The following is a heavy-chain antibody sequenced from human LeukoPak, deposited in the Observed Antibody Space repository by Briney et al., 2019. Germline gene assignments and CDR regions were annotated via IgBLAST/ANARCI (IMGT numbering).Heavy chain of an antibody. CDR2: ISGSGDST. J-gene: IGHJ4*02. CDR3: AKGSYYDSSGSFYFDY. Sequence: PGGSLRLSCAVSGFTFSSYAMSWVRQAPGKGLEWVSGISGSGDSTYYADSVKGRFTISRDNSKNTLYVQVNSLGTEDTAAYYCAKGSYYDSSGSFYFDYWGQGTLVTVSS. D-gene: IGHD3-22*01. CDR1: GFTFSSYA. V-gene: IGHV3-23*01.